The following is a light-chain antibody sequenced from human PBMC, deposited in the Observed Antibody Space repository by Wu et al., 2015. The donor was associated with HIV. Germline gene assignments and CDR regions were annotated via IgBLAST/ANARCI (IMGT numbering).Light chain of an antibody. J-gene: IGKJ4*01. CDR3: QQYYDWPPVT. CDR2: DAS. Sequence: EIVMTQSPATLSVSPGERATLSCRASQDISSKFAWYQQKPGQAPRLLIYDASTRATGIPARFSGSGSGTEFTLTINNMQSEDFAVYFCQQYYDWPPVTFGGGTKVQIK. CDR1: QDISSK. V-gene: IGKV3-15*01.